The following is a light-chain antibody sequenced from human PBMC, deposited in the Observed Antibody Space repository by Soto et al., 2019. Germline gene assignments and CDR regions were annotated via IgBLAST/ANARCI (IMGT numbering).Light chain of an antibody. CDR1: QTIISSY. Sequence: EIVMTQSPGTLSLSPGERATLTCRASQTIISSYLAWYQQKPGQAPRLLIYDASNRDTGIPARFSGSGSGTDFTLTISSLEPEDFAVYYCQQRSSWFTFGQGTKVDIK. CDR3: QQRSSWFT. CDR2: DAS. J-gene: IGKJ1*01. V-gene: IGKV3D-20*02.